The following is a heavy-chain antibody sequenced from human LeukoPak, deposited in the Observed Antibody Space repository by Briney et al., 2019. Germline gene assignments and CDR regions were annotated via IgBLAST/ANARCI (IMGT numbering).Heavy chain of an antibody. V-gene: IGHV3-21*01. J-gene: IGHJ3*01. CDR2: ISSSSSYI. D-gene: IGHD3-10*01. Sequence: GGSLRLSCAASGFTFSSYTMNWVRQAPGKGLEWVSAISSSSSYIYYADSVKGRFTISRHNAKRSLYLQMNSLRAEDTAVYYCARLAWYFSGSDAFDVWGQGTMVTVSS. CDR1: GFTFSSYT. CDR3: ARLAWYFSGSDAFDV.